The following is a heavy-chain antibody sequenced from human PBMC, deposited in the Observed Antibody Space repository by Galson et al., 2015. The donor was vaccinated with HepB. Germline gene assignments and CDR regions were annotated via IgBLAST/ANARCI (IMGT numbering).Heavy chain of an antibody. V-gene: IGHV3-48*01. Sequence: SLRLSCAASGFTFSSYSMNWVRQAPGKGLEWVSYISGSSSTIYYADSVKGRFTISRDNAKNSLYLQMNSLRAEDTAVYYCARAWGSGSYYPFDYWGQGTLVTVSS. CDR3: ARAWGSGSYYPFDY. D-gene: IGHD3-10*01. J-gene: IGHJ4*02. CDR1: GFTFSSYS. CDR2: ISGSSSTI.